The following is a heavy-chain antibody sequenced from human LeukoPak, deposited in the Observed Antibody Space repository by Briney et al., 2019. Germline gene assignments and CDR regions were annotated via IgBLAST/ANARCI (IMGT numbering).Heavy chain of an antibody. CDR2: INHSGST. CDR1: GGSFSGYY. V-gene: IGHV4-34*01. D-gene: IGHD3-22*01. J-gene: IGHJ4*02. CDR3: ARGARRGRHDSSGYYYVSPGGSEEQHLHYFDY. Sequence: PSETLSLTCAVYGGSFSGYYWSWIRQPPGKGLEWIGEINHSGSTNYNPSLKSRVTISVDTSKNQFSLKLSSVTAADTAVYYCARGARRGRHDSSGYYYVSPGGSEEQHLHYFDYWGQGTLVTVSS.